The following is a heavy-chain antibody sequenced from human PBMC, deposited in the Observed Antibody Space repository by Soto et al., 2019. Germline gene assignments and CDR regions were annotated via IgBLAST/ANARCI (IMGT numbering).Heavy chain of an antibody. V-gene: IGHV6-1*01. CDR1: GDSVSSNSAA. J-gene: IGHJ5*02. Sequence: SQTLSLTCVISGDSVSSNSAAWNWIRQSPSRGLEWLGRTCYRSKWYNDYAVSVKSRITINPDTSKNQFSLQLNSVTPEDTAVYYCARGRGYCSGGSCDWFDPWGQGTLVTVSS. CDR2: TCYRSKWYN. D-gene: IGHD2-15*01. CDR3: ARGRGYCSGGSCDWFDP.